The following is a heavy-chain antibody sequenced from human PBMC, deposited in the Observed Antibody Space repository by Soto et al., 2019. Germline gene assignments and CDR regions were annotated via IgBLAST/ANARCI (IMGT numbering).Heavy chain of an antibody. CDR3: ARGWYDIFLTLDHYYYYYMDV. J-gene: IGHJ6*03. D-gene: IGHD3-9*01. Sequence: SETLSLTCTVSGGSISSYYWSWIRQPPGKGLEWIGYIYYSGSTNYNPSLKSRVTISVDTSKNQFSLKLSSVTAADTAVYYCARGWYDIFLTLDHYYYYYMDVWGKGTTVTVSS. V-gene: IGHV4-59*01. CDR1: GGSISSYY. CDR2: IYYSGST.